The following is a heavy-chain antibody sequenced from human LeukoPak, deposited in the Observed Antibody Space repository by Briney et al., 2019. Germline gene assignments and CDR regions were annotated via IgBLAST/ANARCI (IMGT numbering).Heavy chain of an antibody. J-gene: IGHJ6*03. D-gene: IGHD3-10*01. Sequence: PGRCMRLSCAASGFTFTDYGLHWVRQAPGKGLEWVAVIWYDASKTFYADSVKGRFTISRDDAMNTLYLQMDNLSADDTAVYYCARESGGDYYMDVWGKGTTVTVSS. CDR2: IWYDASKT. CDR3: ARESGGDYYMDV. V-gene: IGHV3-33*01. CDR1: GFTFTDYG.